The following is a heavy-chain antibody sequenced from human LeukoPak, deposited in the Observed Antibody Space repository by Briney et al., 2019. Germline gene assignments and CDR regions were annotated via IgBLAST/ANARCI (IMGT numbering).Heavy chain of an antibody. Sequence: PGGSLRLSCVTSGFTFTNHWMSWVRQAPGKGLEWVSSISSSSSYIYYADSVKGRFTISRDNAKNSLYLQMNSLRAEDTAVYYCAREPTVVTQCFDYWGQGTLVTVSS. CDR2: ISSSSSYI. CDR1: GFTFTNHW. CDR3: AREPTVVTQCFDY. J-gene: IGHJ4*02. V-gene: IGHV3-21*01. D-gene: IGHD4-23*01.